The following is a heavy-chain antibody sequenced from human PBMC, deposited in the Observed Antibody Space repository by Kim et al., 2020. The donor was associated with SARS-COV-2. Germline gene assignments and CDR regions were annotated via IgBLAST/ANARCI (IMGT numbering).Heavy chain of an antibody. V-gene: IGHV4-59*01. CDR1: GGSLTSYY. CDR2: VYDSGST. D-gene: IGHD6-13*01. Sequence: SETLSLTCTVSGGSLTSYYWSWLRQSPGKGPEFIGFVYDSGSTNYNPSHKSRVTISVDTSKNQFSLKLSSVTAADTAVYYCARGGASSKPFDYWGQGTLVTVSS. CDR3: ARGGASSKPFDY. J-gene: IGHJ4*02.